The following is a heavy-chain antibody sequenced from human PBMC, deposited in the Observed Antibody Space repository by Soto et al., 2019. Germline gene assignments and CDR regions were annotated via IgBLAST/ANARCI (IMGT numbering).Heavy chain of an antibody. V-gene: IGHV3-9*01. J-gene: IGHJ6*04. CDR2: IYYNSDRI. Sequence: EVQLVESGGGLVQPGGSLRLSCAGSGSTFQDYAMHWVRQAPGKGLEWVSGIYYNSDRIDYADSVKGRFTISRDNARNSLYLQMNSLRTEDTAFYYCGKDISRGGMDVWGRGILVTVSS. CDR1: GSTFQDYA. CDR3: GKDISRGGMDV.